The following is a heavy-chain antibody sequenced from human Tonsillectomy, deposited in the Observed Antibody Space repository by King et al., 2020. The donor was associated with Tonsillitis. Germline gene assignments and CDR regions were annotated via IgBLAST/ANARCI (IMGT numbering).Heavy chain of an antibody. J-gene: IGHJ4*02. CDR2: ISFDGSND. CDR1: GFTFSAYG. V-gene: IGHV3-30*03. Sequence: VQLVESGGGVVQPGRSLRLSCAASGFTFSAYGVHWVRQAPGKGLEWVAVISFDGSNDFYADSVKGRFTISRDNSKNTVYLQMNSLRAEDTAVCFCARDPGSGNDILYFDFWGRGTLAT. D-gene: IGHD3-10*01. CDR3: ARDPGSGNDILYFDF.